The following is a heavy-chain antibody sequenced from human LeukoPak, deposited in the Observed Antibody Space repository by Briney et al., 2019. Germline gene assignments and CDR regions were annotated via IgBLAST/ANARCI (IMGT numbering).Heavy chain of an antibody. J-gene: IGHJ4*02. CDR1: GFTFSSYW. Sequence: GGSLRLSCAASGFTFSSYWMHWVRQAPGKGLVWVSRINSDGSSTSYADSVKGRFTISRGNAKNTLYLQMNSLRAEDTAVYYCASLDVVASLPGDYWGQGTLVTVSS. CDR3: ASLDVVASLPGDY. CDR2: INSDGSST. D-gene: IGHD2-15*01. V-gene: IGHV3-74*01.